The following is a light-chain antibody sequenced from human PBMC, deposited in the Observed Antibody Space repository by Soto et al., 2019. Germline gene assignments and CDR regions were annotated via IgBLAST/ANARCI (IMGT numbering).Light chain of an antibody. Sequence: EIVLTQSPGTLSLSPGERATLSCRASQSVSSSYLAWYQQKPGQAPRLLIYGASSRATGIPDRFSGSGSGTDVTLTSSRLEPEEFAVYYCQQYGGSPLYTFGQGTKLEI. CDR1: QSVSSSY. V-gene: IGKV3-20*01. CDR2: GAS. J-gene: IGKJ2*01. CDR3: QQYGGSPLYT.